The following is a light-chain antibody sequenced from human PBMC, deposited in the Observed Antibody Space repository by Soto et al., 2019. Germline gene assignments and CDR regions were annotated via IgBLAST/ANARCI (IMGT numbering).Light chain of an antibody. V-gene: IGLV1-51*01. CDR3: GTWDGSLSAVV. J-gene: IGLJ3*02. CDR2: DNT. CDR1: HSNIESNF. Sequence: QSVLTQPPSVSAAPGPTVTICCSGSHSNIESNFVFWYQQLPGTAPKLLVFDNTKRPSGIPDRFSGSKSGTSATLGITGLQAGDEADYYCGTWDGSLSAVVFGGGTKLTVL.